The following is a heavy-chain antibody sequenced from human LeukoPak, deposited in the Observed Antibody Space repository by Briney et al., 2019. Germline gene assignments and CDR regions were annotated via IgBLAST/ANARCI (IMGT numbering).Heavy chain of an antibody. D-gene: IGHD1-1*01. V-gene: IGHV4-34*01. J-gene: IGHJ3*01. CDR3: ARGRNWKY. Sequence: PSETLSLTCAVYGGSFSGYYWSWIRQPPGKGLEWIGEINHSGSTNYNPSLKSRVTISVDTSKNQFSLKLSSVTATDTAVYYCARGRNWKYWGQGTMVTVS. CDR2: INHSGST. CDR1: GGSFSGYY.